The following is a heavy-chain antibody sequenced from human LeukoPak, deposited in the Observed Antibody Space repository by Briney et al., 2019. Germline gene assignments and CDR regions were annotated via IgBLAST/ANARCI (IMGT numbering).Heavy chain of an antibody. CDR3: VRDDSGGWYYFDY. V-gene: IGHV3-7*01. Sequence: GGSLRLSCAAAGFTISRYWMSWVRQAPGKGLEWVANINQDGSEKNYVDSVKGRFTISRDNAKNSLFLQMNSLRAEDTAMYYCVRDDSGGWYYFDYGGQGTLVTVSS. J-gene: IGHJ4*02. CDR2: INQDGSEK. D-gene: IGHD6-19*01. CDR1: GFTISRYW.